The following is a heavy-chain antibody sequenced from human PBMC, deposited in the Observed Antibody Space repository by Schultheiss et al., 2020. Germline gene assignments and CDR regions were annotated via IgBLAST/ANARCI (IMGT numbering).Heavy chain of an antibody. V-gene: IGHV4-61*03. CDR3: ASLRLGPTGRENCFHS. J-gene: IGHJ4*02. CDR2: ISHRGNT. D-gene: IGHD2-8*02. Sequence: SETLSLPCTVTGGSVGSANYYWTWIRQPPGRGLEYIGYISHRGNTNYNPSLSSRVTIALDTSKSHFSLRLRSVTSADTAVYYCASLRLGPTGRENCFHSWEEAALVTVAA. CDR1: GGSVGSANYY.